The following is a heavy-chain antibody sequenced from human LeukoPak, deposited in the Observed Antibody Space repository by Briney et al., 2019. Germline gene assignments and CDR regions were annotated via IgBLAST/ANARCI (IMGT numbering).Heavy chain of an antibody. J-gene: IGHJ4*02. D-gene: IGHD3-22*01. Sequence: PGRSLRLSCAASGFTFSSYAMHWVRQAPGKGLEWVAVISYDGSNKYYADSVKGRFTISRDNSKNTLYLQMNSLRAEDTAVYYCARDRYYYDSSGYYYDYWGQGTLVTVSS. CDR1: GFTFSSYA. V-gene: IGHV3-30-3*01. CDR3: ARDRYYYDSSGYYYDY. CDR2: ISYDGSNK.